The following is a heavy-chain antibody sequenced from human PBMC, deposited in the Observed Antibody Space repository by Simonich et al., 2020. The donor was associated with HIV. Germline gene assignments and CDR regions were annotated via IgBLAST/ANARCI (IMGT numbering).Heavy chain of an antibody. CDR3: ARGLSLVTIFGVVTHVGYFDL. CDR1: GGSFSGSY. D-gene: IGHD3-3*01. V-gene: IGHV4-34*01. Sequence: QVQLQEWGAGLLKPSETLSLTCAVYGGSFSGSYWNWIRQPPGKGLEWIGEINHSENTKHTPSTNSRVTTSVDTSRKQFSLKLSSVTVADTAVYYCARGLSLVTIFGVVTHVGYFDLWGRGTLVTVSS. J-gene: IGHJ2*01. CDR2: INHSENT.